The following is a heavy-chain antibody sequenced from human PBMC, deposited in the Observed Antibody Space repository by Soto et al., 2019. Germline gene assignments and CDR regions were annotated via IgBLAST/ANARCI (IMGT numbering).Heavy chain of an antibody. D-gene: IGHD6-13*01. V-gene: IGHV3-7*01. J-gene: IGHJ6*02. CDR2: IKQDGSEK. CDR3: ARDGKPIAAAGTGYYYGMDV. Sequence: GGSLRLSCAASGFTFSSYWMSWVRQAPGKGLEWVANIKQDGSEKYYVDSVKGRFTISRDNAKNSLYLQMNSLRAEDTAVYYCARDGKPIAAAGTGYYYGMDVWGQGTTVTVSS. CDR1: GFTFSSYW.